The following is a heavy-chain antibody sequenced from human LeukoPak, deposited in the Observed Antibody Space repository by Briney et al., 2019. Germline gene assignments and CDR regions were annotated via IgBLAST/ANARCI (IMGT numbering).Heavy chain of an antibody. J-gene: IGHJ4*02. CDR3: ASATDHYYDSSGYPFYFDY. V-gene: IGHV1-69*04. D-gene: IGHD3-22*01. CDR1: GGTFSSYA. Sequence: ALVKVSCKASGGTFSSYAISWVRQAPGQGLEWMGRIIPILGIANYAQKFQGRVTITADKSTSTAYMELSSLRSEDTAVYYCASATDHYYDSSGYPFYFDYWGQGTLVTVSS. CDR2: IIPILGIA.